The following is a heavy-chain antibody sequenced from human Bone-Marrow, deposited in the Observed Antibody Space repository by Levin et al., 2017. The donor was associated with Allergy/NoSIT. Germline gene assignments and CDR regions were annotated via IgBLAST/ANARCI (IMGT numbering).Heavy chain of an antibody. CDR3: ARERDSSSPGHFDS. D-gene: IGHD6-13*01. Sequence: GGSLRLSCVVSGVTVTSNYMNWVRQAPGKGLEWVSVIYRSGTTYYAESVKGRFTISRDYSRNTLYLQMNSLRVEDTGVYFCARERDSSSPGHFDSWGQGTLVTVSS. CDR2: IYRSGTT. V-gene: IGHV3-66*01. CDR1: GVTVTSNY. J-gene: IGHJ4*02.